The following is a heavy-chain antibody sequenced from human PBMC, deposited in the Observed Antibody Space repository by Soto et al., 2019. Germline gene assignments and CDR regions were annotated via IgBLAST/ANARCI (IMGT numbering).Heavy chain of an antibody. Sequence: ASVKVSCKASGYTFTSYGISWVRQAPGQGLEWMGWISAYNGNTNYAQKLQGRVTMTTDTSTSTAYMELRSLRSDDTAVYYCARYGVITKLPYGMDVWGQGTTVTVSS. CDR1: GYTFTSYG. V-gene: IGHV1-18*01. J-gene: IGHJ6*02. CDR3: ARYGVITKLPYGMDV. CDR2: ISAYNGNT. D-gene: IGHD3-10*01.